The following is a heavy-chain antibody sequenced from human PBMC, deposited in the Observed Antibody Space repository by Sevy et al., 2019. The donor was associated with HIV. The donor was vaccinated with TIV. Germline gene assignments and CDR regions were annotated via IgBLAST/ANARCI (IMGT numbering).Heavy chain of an antibody. J-gene: IGHJ4*02. CDR3: ARDLPPSATTVAHFDC. V-gene: IGHV3-48*03. CDR2: ISNSGTTT. CDR1: GFTFSSYE. D-gene: IGHD4-17*01. Sequence: GGSLRLSCAASGFTFSSYEMSWVRQAPGKGLEWVSYISNSGTTTYYSDSVKGRFTISRDNARNSLYLQMNSLRAEVTAIYYCARDLPPSATTVAHFDCWGQGTLVTVSS.